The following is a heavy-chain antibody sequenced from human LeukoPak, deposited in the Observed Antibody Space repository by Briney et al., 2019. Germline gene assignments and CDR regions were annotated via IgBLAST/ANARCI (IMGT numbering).Heavy chain of an antibody. Sequence: GGSLRLSCAASGFTFSSFGMHWVRQAPGKGLEWVAVIWYDGSNKYYADSVKGRFTISRDNSKNTLYLQMNSLRAEDTAVYYCASMVRGPANWFDPWGQGTLVTVSS. CDR3: ASMVRGPANWFDP. CDR1: GFTFSSFG. J-gene: IGHJ5*02. CDR2: IWYDGSNK. V-gene: IGHV3-33*01. D-gene: IGHD3-10*01.